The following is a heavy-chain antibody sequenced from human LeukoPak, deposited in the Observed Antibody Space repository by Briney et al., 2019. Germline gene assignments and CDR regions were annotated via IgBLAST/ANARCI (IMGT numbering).Heavy chain of an antibody. CDR2: IYYSGST. D-gene: IGHD3-3*01. CDR1: GGSISSSSYY. Sequence: SETLSLTCTVSGGSISSSSYYWGWIRQPPGKGLEWIGSIYYSGSTYYNPSLKSRVTISVDTSKNQFSLKLSSVTAADTAVYYCARDRSGYFDPWGQGTLVTVSS. V-gene: IGHV4-39*02. CDR3: ARDRSGYFDP. J-gene: IGHJ5*02.